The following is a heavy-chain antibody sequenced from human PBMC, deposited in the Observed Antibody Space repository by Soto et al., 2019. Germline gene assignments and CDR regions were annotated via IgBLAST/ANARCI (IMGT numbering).Heavy chain of an antibody. Sequence: EVQLVESGGGLVQPGGSQRLSCAASGFTFSTYSMNWVRQAPGKGLEWLSYISRSGSSISYRDSVRGRFTISRDNAKNSLYLQIDSLGAEDTAVYYCARSRYNDYWGQGTLVTVSS. CDR1: GFTFSTYS. CDR3: ARSRYNDY. CDR2: ISRSGSSI. V-gene: IGHV3-48*01. D-gene: IGHD1-1*01. J-gene: IGHJ4*02.